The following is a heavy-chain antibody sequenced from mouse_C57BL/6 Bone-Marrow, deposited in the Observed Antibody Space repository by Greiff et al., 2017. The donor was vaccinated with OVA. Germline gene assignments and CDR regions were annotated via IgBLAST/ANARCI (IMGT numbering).Heavy chain of an antibody. CDR2: ISSGGSYN. CDR1: GFTFSGYG. D-gene: IGHD1-1*01. V-gene: IGHV5-6*01. CDR3: ARHLYYYGSSPFAY. J-gene: IGHJ3*01. Sequence: EVKLVESGGDLVKPGGSLKLSCAASGFTFSGYGMSWVRQTPDKRLEWVATISSGGSYNSYPDSVKGRFTISRDNAKNTLYLQMSSLKSEDTAMYYCARHLYYYGSSPFAYWGQGTLVTVSA.